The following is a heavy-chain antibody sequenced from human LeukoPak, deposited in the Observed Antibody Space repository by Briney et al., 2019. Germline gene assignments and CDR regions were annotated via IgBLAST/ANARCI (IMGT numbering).Heavy chain of an antibody. CDR1: GFTFTAYS. V-gene: IGHV3-48*01. D-gene: IGHD6-13*01. Sequence: PGGSLRLSCAASGFTFTAYSMNWVRQAPGKGLEWISYISSSSNVIYYADSVEGRFTISGDNAKNSLSLQMNSLRAEDTAVYYCARGGSSSGYDYWGQGTLVTVSS. J-gene: IGHJ4*02. CDR3: ARGGSSSGYDY. CDR2: ISSSSNVI.